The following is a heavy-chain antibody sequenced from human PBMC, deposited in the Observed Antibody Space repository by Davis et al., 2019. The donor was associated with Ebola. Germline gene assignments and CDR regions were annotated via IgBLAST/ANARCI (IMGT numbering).Heavy chain of an antibody. D-gene: IGHD5-24*01. J-gene: IGHJ4*02. CDR1: GFTLNTYG. CDR3: AKWDGYGDY. Sequence: PGGSLRLSCAASGFTLNTYGITWVRQAPGKGLEWVSGMSGSGGSTFYADSVKGRFTISRDESKNTLYLQMNSLRAEDTAVYYCAKWDGYGDYWGQGTLVTVSS. CDR2: MSGSGGST. V-gene: IGHV3-23*01.